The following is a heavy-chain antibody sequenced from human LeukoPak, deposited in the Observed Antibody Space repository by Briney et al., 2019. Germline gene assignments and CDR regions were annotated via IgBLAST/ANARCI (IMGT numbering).Heavy chain of an antibody. CDR3: ARSPEYDYVWGSYRWDVRRFDY. J-gene: IGHJ4*02. CDR1: GGTFSSYA. CDR2: IIPIFGTA. D-gene: IGHD3-16*02. Sequence: GASVKVSCKASGGTFSSYAISWVRQAPGQGLEWMGGIIPIFGTANYAQKFQGRVTITADESTSTAYMELSSLRSEDTAVYYCARSPEYDYVWGSYRWDVRRFDYWGQGTLVTVSS. V-gene: IGHV1-69*13.